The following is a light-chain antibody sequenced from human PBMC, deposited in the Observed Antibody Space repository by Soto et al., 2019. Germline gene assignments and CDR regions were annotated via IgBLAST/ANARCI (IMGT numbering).Light chain of an antibody. V-gene: IGKV1-27*01. CDR1: LAISNY. Sequence: GDRVTIPCRASLAISNYLAWYQQKPGKVPKLLIYGASTLQSGVPSRFAGSGSGTEFSLTITSLQPEDVATYYCQRYNTVPWTFGQGTKVEIK. J-gene: IGKJ1*01. CDR3: QRYNTVPWT. CDR2: GAS.